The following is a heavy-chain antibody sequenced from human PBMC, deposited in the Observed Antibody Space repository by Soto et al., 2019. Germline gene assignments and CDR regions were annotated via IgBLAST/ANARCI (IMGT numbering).Heavy chain of an antibody. CDR3: AKFREYYQGSGSRTYYFYGMDV. J-gene: IGHJ6*02. CDR1: GFTFHTYW. D-gene: IGHD3-10*01. V-gene: IGHV3-7*03. Sequence: EVQLVESGGGLVQPGGSLRLSCATSGFTFHTYWMSWVRQSPGSGLEWVALINPVGSARTHLDSVKGRFTISRDNAGNSLYLQMNSLGPEDTAIYYCAKFREYYQGSGSRTYYFYGMDVWGQGTTVTVSS. CDR2: INPVGSAR.